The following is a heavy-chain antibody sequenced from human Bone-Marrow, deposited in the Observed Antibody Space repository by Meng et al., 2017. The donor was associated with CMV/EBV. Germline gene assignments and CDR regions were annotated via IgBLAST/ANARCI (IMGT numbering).Heavy chain of an antibody. CDR2: INPNSGDT. J-gene: IGHJ3*02. CDR1: GYTFTSYD. V-gene: IGHV1-2*06. CDR3: ARSRTGYSSSWYGSNAFDI. D-gene: IGHD6-13*01. Sequence: ASVKVSCKASGYTFTSYDINWVRQAPGQGLEWMGRINPNSGDTHYVQKFQGRVTMTGDTSISTAYMELSRLRSDDTAVYYCARSRTGYSSSWYGSNAFDIWGQGTMVTVSS.